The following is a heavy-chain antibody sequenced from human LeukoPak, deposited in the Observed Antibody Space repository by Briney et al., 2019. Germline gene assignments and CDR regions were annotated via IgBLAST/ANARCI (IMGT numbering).Heavy chain of an antibody. Sequence: GGSLRLSCVGSGFTFSSYSMNWVRQAPGKGLEWVSYISGTSNTIYYADSVKGRFTVSRDNAKNSLYLQMNSLRAEDTAIYYCARDNDKGYYDILTGYYPALMGFDYWGQGTPVTVSS. J-gene: IGHJ4*02. CDR2: ISGTSNTI. CDR3: ARDNDKGYYDILTGYYPALMGFDY. CDR1: GFTFSSYS. V-gene: IGHV3-48*01. D-gene: IGHD3-9*01.